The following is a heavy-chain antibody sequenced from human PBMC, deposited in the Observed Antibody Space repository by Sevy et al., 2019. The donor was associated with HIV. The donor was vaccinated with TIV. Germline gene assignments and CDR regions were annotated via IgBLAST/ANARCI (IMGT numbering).Heavy chain of an antibody. J-gene: IGHJ6*02. D-gene: IGHD3-22*01. CDR3: ARDLSGYDTSGYHTNFYYYYDMDV. CDR1: GDSVSSNSAA. Sequence: KQSQTLSLTCAISGDSVSSNSAAWNWIRQSPSRGLEWLGRTYYRSKWYNDYAVSVKSRITINPDTSKNQFSLQLNSVTPEDSAVYYCARDLSGYDTSGYHTNFYYYYDMDVWGQGTTVTLSS. CDR2: TYYRSKWYN. V-gene: IGHV6-1*01.